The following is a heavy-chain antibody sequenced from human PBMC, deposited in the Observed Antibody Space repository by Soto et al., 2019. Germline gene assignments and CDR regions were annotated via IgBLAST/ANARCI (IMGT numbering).Heavy chain of an antibody. CDR2: ISFDGSNK. CDR3: AGDSFITMVRGGHFYFYGMDV. CDR1: GFTFSDYA. V-gene: IGHV3-30-3*01. D-gene: IGHD3-10*01. J-gene: IGHJ6*02. Sequence: QVHLVESGGGVVHPGRSLRLSCAASGFTFSDYAIHWVRQAPGKGLEWVAVISFDGSNKYLADSVKGRFTISRDNSKDPLYLEINSLRAEDTALYYCAGDSFITMVRGGHFYFYGMDVWGQGTTVIVSS.